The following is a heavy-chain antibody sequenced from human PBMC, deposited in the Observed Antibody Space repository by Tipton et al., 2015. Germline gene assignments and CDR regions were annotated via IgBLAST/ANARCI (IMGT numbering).Heavy chain of an antibody. CDR3: ARDHFFPSPSSGFDS. CDR1: GGSMSNYY. V-gene: IGHV4-59*01. CDR2: IYSTGIT. Sequence: TLSLTCTVSGGSMSNYYWSWIRQPPGMPLEWIGYIYSTGITNYNPSLKSRVTISVDTSKNQFSLKVRSVTAADTAVYFCARDHFFPSPSSGFDSWGQGTLVTVSS. J-gene: IGHJ4*02. D-gene: IGHD6-19*01.